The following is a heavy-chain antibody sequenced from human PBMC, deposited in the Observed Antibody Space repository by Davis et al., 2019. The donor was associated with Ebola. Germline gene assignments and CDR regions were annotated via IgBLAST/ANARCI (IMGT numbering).Heavy chain of an antibody. D-gene: IGHD1-20*01. CDR1: GYPFTRYW. J-gene: IGHJ3*02. CDR2: IYTGDSDP. Sequence: GESLKTSCQASGYPFTRYWIVWVRQMPGKGVEWLGLIYTGDSDPRYSPSFRGQVTISADKSITTAYLQWSGLRASDTDMYYCASLRRTITGMDDAFDIWGQGTMVTVSS. CDR3: ASLRRTITGMDDAFDI. V-gene: IGHV5-51*01.